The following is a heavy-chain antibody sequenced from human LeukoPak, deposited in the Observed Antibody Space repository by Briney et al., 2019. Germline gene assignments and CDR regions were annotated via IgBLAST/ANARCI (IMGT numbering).Heavy chain of an antibody. D-gene: IGHD3-10*01. CDR1: GFTFSSYG. V-gene: IGHV3-30*03. CDR2: ISYDGSNK. J-gene: IGHJ4*02. Sequence: GRSLRLSCAASGFTFSSYGMHWVCQAPGKGLEWVAVISYDGSNKYYADSVMGRFTISRDNSKNTLYLQMNSLRAEDTAVYYCATGVGESERVFDYWGQGTLVTVSS. CDR3: ATGVGESERVFDY.